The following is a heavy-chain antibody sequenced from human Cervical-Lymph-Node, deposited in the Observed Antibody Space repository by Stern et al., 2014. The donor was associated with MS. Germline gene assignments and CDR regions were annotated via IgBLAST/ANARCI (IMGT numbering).Heavy chain of an antibody. CDR3: TTQRSG. CDR1: GFTFETTW. Sequence: EVQLEESGGGLVKPGGSLRLSCEASGFTFETTWMSWVRQASGKGLEWIGLLNSKTEGGANEYAAPVKGRFTITRDDSKNTVYLEMNSLKNEDTAVYYCTTQRSGWGQGTLVTVSS. J-gene: IGHJ4*02. D-gene: IGHD6-19*01. CDR2: LNSKTEGGAN. V-gene: IGHV3-15*05.